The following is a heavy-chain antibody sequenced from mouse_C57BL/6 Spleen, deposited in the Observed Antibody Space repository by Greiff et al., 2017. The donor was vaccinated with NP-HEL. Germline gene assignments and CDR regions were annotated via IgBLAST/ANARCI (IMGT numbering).Heavy chain of an antibody. Sequence: QVQLKQSGAELVRPGASVTLSCKASGYTFTDYEMHWVKQTPVHGLEWIGAIDPETGGTAYNQKFKGKAILTADKSSSTAYMELRSLTSEDSAVYYCTRGGGNYSAWFAYWGQGTLVTVSA. J-gene: IGHJ3*01. CDR1: GYTFTDYE. CDR3: TRGGGNYSAWFAY. CDR2: IDPETGGT. D-gene: IGHD2-1*01. V-gene: IGHV1-15*01.